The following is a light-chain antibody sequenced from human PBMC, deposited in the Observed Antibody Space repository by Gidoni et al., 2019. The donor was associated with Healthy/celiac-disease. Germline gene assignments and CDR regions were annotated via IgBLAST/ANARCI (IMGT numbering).Light chain of an antibody. CDR2: DAS. CDR3: QRRSNGPPL. J-gene: IGKJ5*01. CDR1: QSVCSY. Sequence: EIVLTQSPATPPLSPGARATLSCRASQSVCSYSAWYQQKPGQAPKLLIYDASNRATGIPARFGGSGSGTDVTRTISSLGPEDFAVYDCQRRSNGPPLFGQGTRLEIK. V-gene: IGKV3-11*01.